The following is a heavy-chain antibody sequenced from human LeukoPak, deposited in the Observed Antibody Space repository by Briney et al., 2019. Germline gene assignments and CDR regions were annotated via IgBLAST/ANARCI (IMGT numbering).Heavy chain of an antibody. V-gene: IGHV3-23*01. CDR2: ISGGGII. Sequence: GGSLRLSCAASGFSFSNYAMTWVRQAPGKGLEWVSGISGGGIIYYADSVKGRFTISRDSSKNTVYLQMNSLRAEDTAVYYCVRFKKGEYFQHWGQGTLVTVSS. CDR3: VRFKKGEYFQH. J-gene: IGHJ1*01. CDR1: GFSFSNYA.